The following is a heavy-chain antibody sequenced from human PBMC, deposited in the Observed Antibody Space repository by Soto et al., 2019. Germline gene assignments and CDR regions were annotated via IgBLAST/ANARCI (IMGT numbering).Heavy chain of an antibody. Sequence: ASVKVSFKASGYTFTGYYMHWLRQAPGQGLEGMGWINPNSGGTNYAQKFQGRVTMTRDTSITTANMEQSRLRSDDTAVYYYARGYCSSTSCYLDYYYYGMDVWGQGTMVTVSS. CDR3: ARGYCSSTSCYLDYYYYGMDV. V-gene: IGHV1-2*02. D-gene: IGHD2-2*01. J-gene: IGHJ6*02. CDR1: GYTFTGYY. CDR2: INPNSGGT.